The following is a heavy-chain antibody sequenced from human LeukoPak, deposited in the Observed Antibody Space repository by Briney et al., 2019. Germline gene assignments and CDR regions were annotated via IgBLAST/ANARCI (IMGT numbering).Heavy chain of an antibody. CDR1: GFTFSSYG. CDR2: RSYDGSNK. CDR3: AKDKLMVRGVITPNYFDY. J-gene: IGHJ4*02. D-gene: IGHD3-10*01. Sequence: GGSLRLSCAASGFTFSSYGMHWVRQAPGKGLEWVAVRSYDGSNKYYADSVKGRFTISRDNSKNTLYLQMNSLRAEDTAVYYCAKDKLMVRGVITPNYFDYWGQGTLVTVSS. V-gene: IGHV3-30*18.